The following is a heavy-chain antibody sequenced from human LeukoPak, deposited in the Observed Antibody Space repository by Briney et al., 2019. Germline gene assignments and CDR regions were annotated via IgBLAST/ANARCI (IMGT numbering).Heavy chain of an antibody. J-gene: IGHJ4*02. D-gene: IGHD6-19*01. V-gene: IGHV4-4*07. CDR2: IYSSGST. Sequence: SETLSLTCTVSGGSISSYYWSWIRQPAGKALEWIGRIYSSGSTNYNPSLKTRVTMSVDTSKNQFSLKLNSVTAADTAVYFCASGDSSGWSMGGFFDYWGQGTLVTVSS. CDR3: ASGDSSGWSMGGFFDY. CDR1: GGSISSYY.